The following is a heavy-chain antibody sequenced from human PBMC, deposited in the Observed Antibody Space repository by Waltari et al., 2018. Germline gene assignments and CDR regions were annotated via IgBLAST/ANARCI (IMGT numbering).Heavy chain of an antibody. Sequence: QVQLQESGPGLVKPSETLSLTCTVSGGSISSYYWSWIRQPPGKGLEWIGYIYYSGGTNYNPSLKSRVTISVDTSKNQFSLKLSSVTAADTAVYYCARGFSYGTPSWFDPWGQGTLVTVSS. V-gene: IGHV4-59*01. D-gene: IGHD5-18*01. CDR2: IYYSGGT. J-gene: IGHJ5*02. CDR3: ARGFSYGTPSWFDP. CDR1: GGSISSYY.